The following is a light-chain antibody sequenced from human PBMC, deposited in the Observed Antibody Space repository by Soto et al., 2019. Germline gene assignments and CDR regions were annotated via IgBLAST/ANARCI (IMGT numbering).Light chain of an antibody. CDR2: GAS. V-gene: IGKV3D-20*02. Sequence: IVLTQSPDTLSLSPGERATLSCRASQSVRDTYLAWYQQKPGQAPSLLIYGASNRATGVPDRFSGSGSGTDFALTISRLEPEDFALYYCHQRQSWPRTFGQGTKVDI. CDR1: QSVRDTY. J-gene: IGKJ1*01. CDR3: HQRQSWPRT.